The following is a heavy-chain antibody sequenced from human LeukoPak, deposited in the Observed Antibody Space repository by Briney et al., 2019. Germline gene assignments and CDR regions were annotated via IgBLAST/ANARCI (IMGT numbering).Heavy chain of an antibody. J-gene: IGHJ3*02. D-gene: IGHD3-16*01. CDR2: IYYSETT. CDR3: ARDWGTSDDAFDI. Sequence: SETLSLTCTVSGASVNTGSHYWGWLRQPPGKGLEWIGNIYYSETTNYNPTLKSRVTMSVDTSKNQFSLKLSSVTAADTAVYYCARDWGTSDDAFDIWGRGTMVTVSS. V-gene: IGHV4-61*01. CDR1: GASVNTGSHY.